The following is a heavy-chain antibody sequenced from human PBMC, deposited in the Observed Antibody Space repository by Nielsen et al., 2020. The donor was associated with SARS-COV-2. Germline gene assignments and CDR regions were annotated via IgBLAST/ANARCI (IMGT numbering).Heavy chain of an antibody. J-gene: IGHJ6*02. CDR2: IDPAESDI. Sequence: GESLKISCKGSGYRFSSYWITWVRQMPGKGLEWMGIIDPAESDIRYSPSFQGQVIISVDKATTTAYLQWSALKASDTAIYYCARQPSDYCGMDVWGQGTTVTVSS. CDR3: ARQPSDYCGMDV. V-gene: IGHV5-51*01. CDR1: GYRFSSYW.